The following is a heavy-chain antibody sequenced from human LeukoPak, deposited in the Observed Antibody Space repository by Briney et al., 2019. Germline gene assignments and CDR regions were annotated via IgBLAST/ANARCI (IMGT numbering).Heavy chain of an antibody. V-gene: IGHV3-11*04. CDR3: AIDQLLSSRDWFDP. CDR1: GFTFSDYY. CDR2: ISSSGSTI. D-gene: IGHD2-2*01. J-gene: IGHJ5*02. Sequence: RSGGSLRLSCAVSGFTFSDYYMSWIRQAPGKGMKWVSYISSSGSTIYYADSVKGRFTISRDNAKNSLYLQMNSLRAEDTAVYYCAIDQLLSSRDWFDPWGQGTLVTVSS.